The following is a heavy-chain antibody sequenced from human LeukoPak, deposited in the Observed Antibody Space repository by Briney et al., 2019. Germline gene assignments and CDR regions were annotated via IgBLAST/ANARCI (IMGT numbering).Heavy chain of an antibody. CDR1: GGSISYYY. Sequence: SETLSLTCTVSGGSISYYYWSWIRQPAGKGLEWIGRIFTSGSTNYNPSLRSRITMSVDTSKNQFSLRLSSVTAADTAVYYCARDIYYDSSGRGAFDIWGQGTMVTVSS. CDR2: IFTSGST. J-gene: IGHJ3*02. D-gene: IGHD3-22*01. CDR3: ARDIYYDSSGRGAFDI. V-gene: IGHV4-4*07.